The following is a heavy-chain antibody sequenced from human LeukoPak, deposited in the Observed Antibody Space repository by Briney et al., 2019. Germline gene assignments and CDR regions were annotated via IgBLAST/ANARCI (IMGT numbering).Heavy chain of an antibody. CDR3: ARGHTMVRGVKSYNWFDP. CDR2: IYYSGST. V-gene: IGHV4-31*03. CDR1: GGSISSGGYY. Sequence: SQTLSLTCTVSGGSISSGGYYWSWIRQHPGKGLEWIGYIYYSGSTYYNPSLKSRVTISVDTSKNQFSLKLSSVTAADTAVYYCARGHTMVRGVKSYNWFDPWGQGTLVTVSS. D-gene: IGHD3-10*01. J-gene: IGHJ5*02.